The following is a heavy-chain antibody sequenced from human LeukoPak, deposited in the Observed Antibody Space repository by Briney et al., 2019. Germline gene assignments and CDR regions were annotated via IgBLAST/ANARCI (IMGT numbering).Heavy chain of an antibody. Sequence: PGGSLRLSCAASGFTFSSYAMSWVRQAPGKGLEWVSAISGSGGSTYYADSVKGRFTISRDNSKNTLYLQMNSLRAEDTAVYFCANPIYSGDYDQFDYWGQGTLVTVSS. J-gene: IGHJ4*02. D-gene: IGHD4-17*01. V-gene: IGHV3-23*01. CDR2: ISGSGGST. CDR1: GFTFSSYA. CDR3: ANPIYSGDYDQFDY.